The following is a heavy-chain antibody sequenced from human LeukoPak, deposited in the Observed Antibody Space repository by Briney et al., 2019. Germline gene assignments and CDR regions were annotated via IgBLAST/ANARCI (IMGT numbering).Heavy chain of an antibody. Sequence: PGGSLRLSCAASGFTFSSYAMSWFRQAPGKGLEWVSAISGSGGSTYYADSVKGRFTISRDNSKNTLYLQMNSLRAEDTAVYYCAKWSGYDILTGYYGGFDYWGQGTLVTVSS. CDR3: AKWSGYDILTGYYGGFDY. V-gene: IGHV3-23*01. CDR2: ISGSGGST. J-gene: IGHJ4*02. D-gene: IGHD3-9*01. CDR1: GFTFSSYA.